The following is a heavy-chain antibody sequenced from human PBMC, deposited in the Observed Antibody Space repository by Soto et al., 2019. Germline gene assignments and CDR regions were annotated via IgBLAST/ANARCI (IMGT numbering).Heavy chain of an antibody. J-gene: IGHJ6*02. D-gene: IGHD3-3*01. Sequence: SETLSLTCAVYGGSFSGYYWSWIRQPPGKGLEWIGEINHSGSTNYNPSHKSRVTISVDTSKNQFSLKLSSVTAADTAVYYCARCDFWSGYPSLRYYYYGMDVWGQGTTVTVSS. CDR2: INHSGST. CDR3: ARCDFWSGYPSLRYYYYGMDV. V-gene: IGHV4-34*01. CDR1: GGSFSGYY.